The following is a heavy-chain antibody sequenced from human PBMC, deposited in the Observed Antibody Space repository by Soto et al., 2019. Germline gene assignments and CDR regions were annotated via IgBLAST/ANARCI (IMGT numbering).Heavy chain of an antibody. V-gene: IGHV3-15*01. D-gene: IGHD3-10*01. Sequence: PGGSLRLSCSASGFTFTNAWMSWVRQAPGKGLEWVGRIKSKTDGGTTDYAAPVKGRFTISRDDSKNTLYLQMNSLKTEDTAVYYCTTYMVRGVTLFYNWGQGTLVTISS. CDR1: GFTFTNAW. J-gene: IGHJ4*02. CDR3: TTYMVRGVTLFYN. CDR2: IKSKTDGGTT.